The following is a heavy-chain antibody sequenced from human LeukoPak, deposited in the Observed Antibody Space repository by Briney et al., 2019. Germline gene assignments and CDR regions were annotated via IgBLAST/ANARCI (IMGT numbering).Heavy chain of an antibody. CDR1: GLTFSRYG. V-gene: IGHV3-30*02. CDR2: IRYDESDK. J-gene: IGHJ4*02. D-gene: IGHD3-10*01. CDR3: ATHDCASWNYYNPIFY. Sequence: PGGSLRLSSAASGLTFSRYGMLWVRQAPGKGLEWVAFIRYDESDKKYKDSVKGRFTVSKDNSKNTLSLQMHSLRVEDTAVYYLATHDCASWNYYNPIFYWGQGALVTVSS.